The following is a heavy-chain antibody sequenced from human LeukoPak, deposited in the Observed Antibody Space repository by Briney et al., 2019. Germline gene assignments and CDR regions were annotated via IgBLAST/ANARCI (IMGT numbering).Heavy chain of an antibody. Sequence: GGSLRLSCSASGFTFSSHAMHWVRQAPGKGLEYVSVISSNGGGTHYADSVKGRFTISRDNSKNTLYLQMNSLRAEDTAVYYCASLDYGGNSGGYWGQGTLVTVSS. V-gene: IGHV3-64*04. D-gene: IGHD4-23*01. CDR2: ISSNGGGT. CDR1: GFTFSSHA. J-gene: IGHJ4*02. CDR3: ASLDYGGNSGGY.